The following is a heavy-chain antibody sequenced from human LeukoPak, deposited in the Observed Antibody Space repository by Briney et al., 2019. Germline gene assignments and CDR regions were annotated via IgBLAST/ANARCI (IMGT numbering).Heavy chain of an antibody. D-gene: IGHD3-10*01. CDR3: AKDMPRITMVRGVPDAFDI. Sequence: GGSLRLSCAASGFTFSSYAMSWVRQAPGKGLEWVSAISGSGGSTYYADSVKGRFTISRDNSKNTLYLQMNSLRAEDTAVYYCAKDMPRITMVRGVPDAFDIWGQGTMVTVSS. CDR2: ISGSGGST. J-gene: IGHJ3*02. CDR1: GFTFSSYA. V-gene: IGHV3-23*01.